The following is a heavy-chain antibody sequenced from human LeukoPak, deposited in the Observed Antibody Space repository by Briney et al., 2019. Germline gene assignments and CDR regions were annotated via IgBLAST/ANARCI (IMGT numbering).Heavy chain of an antibody. CDR3: AKSWGYTRPYYNYMDV. D-gene: IGHD3-16*02. J-gene: IGHJ6*03. CDR1: GFAFGSEA. Sequence: GGSLRLSCAVSGFAFGSEAMSWVRQSPARGLEWVASISPGGGTTYYADYVKGRFTISRDNSNNSLSLQMNGLRPEDTAVYYCAKSWGYTRPYYNYMDVWGKGTTVTVSS. CDR2: ISPGGGTT. V-gene: IGHV3-23*01.